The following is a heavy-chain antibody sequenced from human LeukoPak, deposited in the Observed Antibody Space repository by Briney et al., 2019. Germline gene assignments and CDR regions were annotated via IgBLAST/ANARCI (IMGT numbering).Heavy chain of an antibody. J-gene: IGHJ4*02. Sequence: GESLKISCKGSGYSFTSYWIGSVRQMPGKGLEWMGMIYPGDSDTRYSPSFQGQVTISADKSISTACLQWSSLKASDTAMYYCARGGSGYCSSTSCPFDYWGQGTLVTVSS. CDR2: IYPGDSDT. D-gene: IGHD2-2*01. V-gene: IGHV5-51*01. CDR1: GYSFTSYW. CDR3: ARGGSGYCSSTSCPFDY.